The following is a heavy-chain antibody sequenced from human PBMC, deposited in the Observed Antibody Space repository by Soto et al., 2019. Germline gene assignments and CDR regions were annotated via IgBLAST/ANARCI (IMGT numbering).Heavy chain of an antibody. V-gene: IGHV1-2*02. CDR2: INPNSGDT. CDR1: RYTLTGYY. CDR3: ARSVALGGGFDY. Sequence: VSVKVSCEASRYTLTGYYMHWVRQATGQGLEWMGWINPNSGDTNYAQKFQGRVTITRDTSINTGYMELSRLTSDDTAVYYCARSVALGGGFDYWGQGTLVTVSS. D-gene: IGHD2-21*01. J-gene: IGHJ4*02.